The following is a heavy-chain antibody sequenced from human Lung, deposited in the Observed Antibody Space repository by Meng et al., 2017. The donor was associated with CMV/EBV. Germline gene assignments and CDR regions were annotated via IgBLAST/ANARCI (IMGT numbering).Heavy chain of an antibody. J-gene: IGHJ4*02. V-gene: IGHV4-39*01. CDR2: VVYSGPT. CDR3: ERHQHSPTFDY. CDR1: GGAISSRSDV. Sequence: GEARVSRPGTLSVTGMGPGGAISSRSDVGAAIRQPPGEGLAWCGSVVYSGPTYDTSSLKSRVSISVDTSKNQFSLKLSSVTAADTAVYYCERHQHSPTFDYWGQGTLVTVSS. D-gene: IGHD2-15*01.